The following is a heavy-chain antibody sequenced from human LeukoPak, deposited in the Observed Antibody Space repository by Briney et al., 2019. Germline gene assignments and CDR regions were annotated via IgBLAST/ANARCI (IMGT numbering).Heavy chain of an antibody. CDR2: INPSGGST. D-gene: IGHD3-9*01. J-gene: IGHJ4*02. CDR3: ARALRLRYFDWSPGDY. V-gene: IGHV1-46*01. CDR1: GYTFTSYY. Sequence: ASVKVSCKASGYTFTSYYMHWVRQAPGQGLEWMGIINPSGGSTSCAQKFQGRVTMTRDTSTSTVYMELSSLRSEDTAVYYCARALRLRYFDWSPGDYWGQGTLVTVSS.